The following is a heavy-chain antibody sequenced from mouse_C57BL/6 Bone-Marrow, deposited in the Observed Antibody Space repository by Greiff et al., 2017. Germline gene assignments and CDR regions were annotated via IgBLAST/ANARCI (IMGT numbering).Heavy chain of an antibody. CDR3: AQNTGVDALDY. CDR2: IHPNSGST. V-gene: IGHV1-64*01. Sequence: QVQLQQPGAELVKPGASVKLSCKASGYTFTSYWMHWVKQRPGQGLEWIGIIHPNSGSTNYNEKFKSKATLTVDKSSSTAYMQLSSLTSEDSAVYYGAQNTGVDALDYWGQGTTLTVSS. J-gene: IGHJ2*01. D-gene: IGHD1-1*01. CDR1: GYTFTSYW.